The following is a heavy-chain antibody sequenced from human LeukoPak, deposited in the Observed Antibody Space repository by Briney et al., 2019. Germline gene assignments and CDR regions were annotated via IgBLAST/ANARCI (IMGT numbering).Heavy chain of an antibody. D-gene: IGHD3-22*01. J-gene: IGHJ4*02. V-gene: IGHV1-46*01. CDR3: ARAPGGYYYDSRGYFPYIDY. Sequence: ASVKVSCKASGDTFSNYYMHWVRQAPGQGLEWMGIINPSGGSTTYAQKFQGRVTMTRDMSTSTVYMELSSLRSEDTAVYYCARAPGGYYYDSRGYFPYIDYWGQGTLVTVS. CDR2: INPSGGST. CDR1: GDTFSNYY.